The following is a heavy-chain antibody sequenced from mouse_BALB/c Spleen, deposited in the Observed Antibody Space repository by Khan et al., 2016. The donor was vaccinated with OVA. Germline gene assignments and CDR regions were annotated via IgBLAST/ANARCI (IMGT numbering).Heavy chain of an antibody. CDR3: ATSYFYGYYFDY. D-gene: IGHD1-1*01. V-gene: IGHV5-17*02. Sequence: EVELVESGGGLVQPGRSQKLSCAASGFTFNSYGMHWVRPAPEKGLEWVAYISGVSSTIDYEDKVKGRLTTSMDNAKNTPFLQMTILMSEDTAMYYCATSYFYGYYFDYWGPGTTLTVS. CDR1: GFTFNSYG. CDR2: ISGVSSTI. J-gene: IGHJ2*01.